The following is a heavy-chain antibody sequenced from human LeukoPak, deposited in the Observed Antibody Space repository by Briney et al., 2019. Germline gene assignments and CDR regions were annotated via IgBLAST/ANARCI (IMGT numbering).Heavy chain of an antibody. D-gene: IGHD6-19*01. V-gene: IGHV4-59*08. CDR2: IYYSDVA. CDR1: GGSISHYY. Sequence: SETLSLTCTVSGGSISHYYWTWIRQPPGKGLEWIGYIYYSDVANYNPSLKSRVTISVDTSKNQFSLRLSSVTAADTAVYYCARVSGQFYFYYYMDVWGKGTTVTISS. J-gene: IGHJ6*03. CDR3: ARVSGQFYFYYYMDV.